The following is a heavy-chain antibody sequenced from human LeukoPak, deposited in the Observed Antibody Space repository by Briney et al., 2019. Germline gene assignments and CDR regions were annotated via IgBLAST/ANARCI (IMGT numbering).Heavy chain of an antibody. CDR3: ARIPDSSGYYYPTYYFDY. CDR2: IKQDGSEK. V-gene: IGHV3-7*01. D-gene: IGHD3-22*01. Sequence: GGSLRLSCAASGFTFSSYAMHWVRQAPGKGLEWVANIKQDGSEKYYVDSVKGRFTISRDNAKNSLYLQMNSLRAEDTAVYYCARIPDSSGYYYPTYYFDYWGQGTLVTASS. CDR1: GFTFSSYA. J-gene: IGHJ4*02.